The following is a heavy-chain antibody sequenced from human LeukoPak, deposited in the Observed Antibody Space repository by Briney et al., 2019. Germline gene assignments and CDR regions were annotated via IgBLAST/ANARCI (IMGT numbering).Heavy chain of an antibody. CDR2: ISAFNGNT. J-gene: IGHJ4*02. D-gene: IGHD5-12*01. Sequence: ASVKVSCKASGYMFNIYGISWVRQAPGQGLEWMGWISAFNGNTNYAQNFQDRVTMTTDTSTSTAYMELTSLSSDDTAVYYCARSPPSTGYDRFDTWGQGTLVTVSS. CDR3: ARSPPSTGYDRFDT. CDR1: GYMFNIYG. V-gene: IGHV1-18*01.